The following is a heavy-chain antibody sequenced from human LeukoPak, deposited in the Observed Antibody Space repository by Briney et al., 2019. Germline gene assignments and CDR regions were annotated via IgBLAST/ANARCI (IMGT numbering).Heavy chain of an antibody. Sequence: PSQTLSLTCTVSGGSISSGSYYWSWIRQPAGKGLEWIGRIYTSGSTNYNPSLKSRVTISVDTSKNQFSLRLSSVTAADTALYYCARRLHYYYMDVWGKGTTVTVSS. V-gene: IGHV4-61*02. CDR1: GGSISSGSYY. CDR2: IYTSGST. D-gene: IGHD5/OR15-5a*01. CDR3: ARRLHYYYMDV. J-gene: IGHJ6*03.